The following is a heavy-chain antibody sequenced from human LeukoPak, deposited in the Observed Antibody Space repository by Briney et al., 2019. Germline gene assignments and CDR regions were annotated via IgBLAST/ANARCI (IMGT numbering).Heavy chain of an antibody. V-gene: IGHV1-2*06. CDR3: ARDLVYYGSGNRQD. CDR1: GYTFTGYY. Sequence: GASVKVSCKASGYTFTGYYMHWVRQAPGQGLEWMGRINPNSGGTNYAQKFQGRVTMTRDTSISTAYTELSRLRSDDTAVYYCARDLVYYGSGNRQDWGQGTLVTVSS. D-gene: IGHD3-10*01. CDR2: INPNSGGT. J-gene: IGHJ4*02.